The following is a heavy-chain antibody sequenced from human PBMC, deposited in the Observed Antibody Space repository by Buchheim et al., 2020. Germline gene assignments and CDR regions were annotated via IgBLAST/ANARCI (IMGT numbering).Heavy chain of an antibody. CDR2: MYPSGST. Sequence: QMQLKESGSGLLKPSQTLSLTCAVSGGSISSGGYSWSWIRQSPGKGLEWIGSMYPSGSTSYNPSLKSRVSISADRSRNQFSLNLSSVTAADTATYYCASEMGILASWGQG. V-gene: IGHV4-30-2*06. CDR3: ASEMGILAS. CDR1: GGSISSGGYS. J-gene: IGHJ4*02. D-gene: IGHD6-13*01.